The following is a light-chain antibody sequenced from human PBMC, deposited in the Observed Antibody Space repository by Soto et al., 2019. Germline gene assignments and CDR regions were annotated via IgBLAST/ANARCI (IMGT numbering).Light chain of an antibody. J-gene: IGLJ1*01. Sequence: QSVLTQSASVSGSPGQSITISCTGTSSDVGTFDLVSWYQQHPGNAPRLLIYEDTKRPSGVSSRFSGSKSGSTASLTISGPQAEDEADFYCCSYAGGGIYVFGTGTKVTVL. CDR3: CSYAGGGIYV. CDR2: EDT. CDR1: SSDVGTFDL. V-gene: IGLV2-23*01.